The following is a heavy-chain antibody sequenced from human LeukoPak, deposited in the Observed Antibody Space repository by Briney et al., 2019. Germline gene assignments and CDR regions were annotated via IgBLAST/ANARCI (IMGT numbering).Heavy chain of an antibody. D-gene: IGHD1-26*01. J-gene: IGHJ4*02. V-gene: IGHV3-21*01. Sequence: PGGSLRLSCAASGFTFSSYSMNWVRQAPGKGLEWVSSISSSSSYIYYADSVKGRFTISRDYAKNSLYLQMNSLRAEDTAVYYCARDDGSYSRSPGFDYWGQGTLVTVSS. CDR2: ISSSSSYI. CDR1: GFTFSSYS. CDR3: ARDDGSYSRSPGFDY.